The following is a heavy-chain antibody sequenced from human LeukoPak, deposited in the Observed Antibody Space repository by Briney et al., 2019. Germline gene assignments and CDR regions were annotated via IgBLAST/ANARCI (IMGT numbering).Heavy chain of an antibody. CDR3: ARDVTGTFDS. J-gene: IGHJ4*02. V-gene: IGHV4-59*01. D-gene: IGHD1-7*01. Sequence: SETLSLTCTVSRVSINGYYWIWLRQPPGKVLEWIGYIYYSGTTSYNPSLKSRVTMSVDTSKNQLSLQVSSVTTADTAVYYCARDVTGTFDSWGQGTLVTVSS. CDR1: RVSINGYY. CDR2: IYYSGTT.